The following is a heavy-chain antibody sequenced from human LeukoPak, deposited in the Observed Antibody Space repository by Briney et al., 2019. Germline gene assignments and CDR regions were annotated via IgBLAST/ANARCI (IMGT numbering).Heavy chain of an antibody. J-gene: IGHJ4*02. D-gene: IGHD3-9*01. CDR2: IIPIFGTA. Sequence: SVKVSCKASGGTFSSYAISWVRQAPGQGLEWMGGIIPIFGTANYAQKFQGRVTITADKSTGTAYMELSSLRSEDTAVYYCARGNYDILTGYYRLRAFDYWGQGTLVTVSS. CDR3: ARGNYDILTGYYRLRAFDY. V-gene: IGHV1-69*06. CDR1: GGTFSSYA.